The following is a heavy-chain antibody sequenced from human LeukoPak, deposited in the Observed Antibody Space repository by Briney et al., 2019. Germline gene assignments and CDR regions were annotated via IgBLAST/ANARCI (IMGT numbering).Heavy chain of an antibody. D-gene: IGHD6-19*01. Sequence: GGSLRLSCAASGFTFSSYAMSWVRQAPGKGLEWVSAISGSGGSTYYADSVKGRFTISRDNSKNTLYLQMNSLRAEDTAVYYCARSIAVAGYFDYWGQGTLVTVSS. J-gene: IGHJ4*02. CDR1: GFTFSSYA. CDR2: ISGSGGST. V-gene: IGHV3-23*01. CDR3: ARSIAVAGYFDY.